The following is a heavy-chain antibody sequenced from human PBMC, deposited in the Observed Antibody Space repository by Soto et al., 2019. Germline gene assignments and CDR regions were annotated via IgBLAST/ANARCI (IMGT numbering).Heavy chain of an antibody. CDR3: ARDYGYYDSSGYHLYEAFNV. Sequence: QVHLEESGPGLVKPSDTLSLTCSVSGGSMHSVYWSWIRQSADKGLEWIGRIYSSGSTKYNPSLGGRVTMSLDTSKNQFSLTLTSVTAADTAVYYCARDYGYYDSSGYHLYEAFNVWGHWTMVTVSS. CDR1: GGSMHSVY. D-gene: IGHD3-22*01. CDR2: IYSSGST. J-gene: IGHJ3*01. V-gene: IGHV4-4*07.